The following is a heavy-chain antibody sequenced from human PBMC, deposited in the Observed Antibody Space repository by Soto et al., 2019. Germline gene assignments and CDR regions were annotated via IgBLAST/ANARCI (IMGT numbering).Heavy chain of an antibody. CDR2: VYYSGNT. CDR3: ARHSSGYYGSGSYYDNLYYYYYMDV. CDR1: GGSISPYY. Sequence: SETLSLTCTVSGGSISPYYWSWIRQPPGKGLEWIGYVYYSGNTNYNPSLESRVTISVDTSKNQFSLKLSSVTAADTAVYYCARHSSGYYGSGSYYDNLYYYYYMDVWGKGTTVTVSS. D-gene: IGHD3-10*01. V-gene: IGHV4-59*08. J-gene: IGHJ6*03.